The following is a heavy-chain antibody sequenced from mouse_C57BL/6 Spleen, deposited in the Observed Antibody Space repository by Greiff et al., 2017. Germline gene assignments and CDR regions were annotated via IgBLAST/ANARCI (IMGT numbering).Heavy chain of an antibody. Sequence: EVKLVEPGGGLVKPGGSLKLSCAASGFTFSDYGMHWVRQAPEKGLEWVAYISSGSSTIYYADTVKGRFTISRDNANNTLFLQMTSLRSEDTAMYYCAKEYYGSIYFDVWGTGTTVTVSS. J-gene: IGHJ1*03. V-gene: IGHV5-17*01. CDR1: GFTFSDYG. CDR3: AKEYYGSIYFDV. D-gene: IGHD1-1*01. CDR2: ISSGSSTI.